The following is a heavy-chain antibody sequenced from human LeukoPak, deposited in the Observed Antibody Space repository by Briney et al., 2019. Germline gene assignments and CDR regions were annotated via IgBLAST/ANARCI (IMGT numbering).Heavy chain of an antibody. D-gene: IGHD2-2*02. Sequence: KAGGSLRLSCAASGFTFSSYSMNWVRQAPGKGLEWVSSISSSSSYTYYADSVKGRFTISRDNAKNSLYLQMNSLRAEDTAVYYCARGRTSSTSCYISWGQGTLVTVSS. V-gene: IGHV3-21*01. CDR2: ISSSSSYT. CDR3: ARGRTSSTSCYIS. CDR1: GFTFSSYS. J-gene: IGHJ4*02.